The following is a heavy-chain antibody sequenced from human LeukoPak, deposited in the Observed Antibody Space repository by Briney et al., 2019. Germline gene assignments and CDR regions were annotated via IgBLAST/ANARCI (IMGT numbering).Heavy chain of an antibody. CDR3: ARDGSGWYRDAFDI. Sequence: QPGGSLRLSCAASGFTFSSYWMHWVRQAPGKGLEWVSRINSDGSSTSYADSVKGRFTISRDNANNTLYLQMNSLRAEDTAVYYCARDGSGWYRDAFDIWGQGTMVTVSS. CDR2: INSDGSST. V-gene: IGHV3-74*01. D-gene: IGHD6-19*01. CDR1: GFTFSSYW. J-gene: IGHJ3*02.